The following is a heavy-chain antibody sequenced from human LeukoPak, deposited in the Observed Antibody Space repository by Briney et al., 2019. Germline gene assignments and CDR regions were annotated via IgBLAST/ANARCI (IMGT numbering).Heavy chain of an antibody. CDR1: GGTFSSYA. Sequence: SVTVSCKASGGTFSSYAISWVRQAPGQGLEWMGGIIPIFGTANYAQKFQGRVTITADESTSTAYMELSSLRSEDTAVYYCARGVVVVPAAIAPPYYYYYGMDVWGQGTTVTVSS. V-gene: IGHV1-69*13. CDR2: IIPIFGTA. CDR3: ARGVVVVPAAIAPPYYYYYGMDV. J-gene: IGHJ6*02. D-gene: IGHD2-2*02.